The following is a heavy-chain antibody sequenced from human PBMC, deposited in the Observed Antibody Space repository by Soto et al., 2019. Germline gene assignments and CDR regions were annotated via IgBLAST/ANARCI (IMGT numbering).Heavy chain of an antibody. CDR3: ARQGAAVPTVPLIWFDP. J-gene: IGHJ5*02. D-gene: IGHD6-13*01. CDR1: GYSFTSYW. Sequence: GESLKISCKGSGYSFTSYWISWVRQMPGKGLEWMGRIDPDNSNTKYSRSFQGQVTISADKSSSTAYLQWSSLKASDTAIYYCARQGAAVPTVPLIWFDPWGQGTLVTVSS. V-gene: IGHV5-51*01. CDR2: IDPDNSNT.